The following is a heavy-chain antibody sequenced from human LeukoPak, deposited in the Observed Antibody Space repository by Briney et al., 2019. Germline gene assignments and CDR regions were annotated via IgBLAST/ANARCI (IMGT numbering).Heavy chain of an antibody. CDR1: GFTFSSYS. D-gene: IGHD6-13*01. CDR2: ISSSSSTI. Sequence: GGSLRLSCAASGFTFSSYSMNWVRQAPGKGLEWVSYISSSSSTIYYADSVKGRFTISRDNAKNSLYLQMNSLRAEDTAVYYCARGLGGYTSSQAYWGQGTLVTVSS. V-gene: IGHV3-48*01. CDR3: ARGLGGYTSSQAY. J-gene: IGHJ4*02.